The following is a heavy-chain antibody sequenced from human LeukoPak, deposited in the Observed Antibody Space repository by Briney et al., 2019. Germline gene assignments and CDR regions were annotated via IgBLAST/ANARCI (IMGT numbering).Heavy chain of an antibody. J-gene: IGHJ4*02. CDR1: GGSISSSSYY. Sequence: PSETLSLTCTVSGGSISSSSYYWGCIRQPPGKGLEWIGSIYYSGSTYYNPSLKSRVTISVDTSKNQFSLKLSSVTAADTAVYYCAVVGTILRDFDYWGQGTLVTVSS. CDR2: IYYSGST. V-gene: IGHV4-39*01. D-gene: IGHD2-15*01. CDR3: AVVGTILRDFDY.